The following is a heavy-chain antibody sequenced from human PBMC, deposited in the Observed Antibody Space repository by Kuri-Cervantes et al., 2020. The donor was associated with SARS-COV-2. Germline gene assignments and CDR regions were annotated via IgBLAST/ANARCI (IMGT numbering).Heavy chain of an antibody. CDR1: GFTFSSYW. D-gene: IGHD4-11*01. J-gene: IGHJ4*02. Sequence: GGSLRLSCTASGFTFSSYWMSWVRQAPGKGLEWVANTKQDGSEKYYVDSVKGRFTISRDNAKNSLYLQMNSLRAEDTAVYYCARDVYPYSKLGHYFDYWGQGTLVTVSS. V-gene: IGHV3-7*01. CDR3: ARDVYPYSKLGHYFDY. CDR2: TKQDGSEK.